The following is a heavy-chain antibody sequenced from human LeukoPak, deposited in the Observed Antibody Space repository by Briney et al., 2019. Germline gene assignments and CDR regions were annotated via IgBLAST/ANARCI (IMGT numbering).Heavy chain of an antibody. Sequence: SETLSLTCAVYGGSFSGYYWSWIRQPQGKGRDGMGETNNSGGTNYNPSLKSRVTISVDTSKNQFSLKLSSVTAADTAVYYCARGARIVVVVAALGNYYYYMDVWGKGTTVTVSS. V-gene: IGHV4-34*01. D-gene: IGHD2-15*01. CDR3: ARGARIVVVVAALGNYYYYMDV. J-gene: IGHJ6*03. CDR2: TNNSGGT. CDR1: GGSFSGYY.